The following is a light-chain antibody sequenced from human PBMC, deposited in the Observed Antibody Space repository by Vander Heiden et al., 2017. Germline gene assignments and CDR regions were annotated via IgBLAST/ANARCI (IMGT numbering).Light chain of an antibody. J-gene: IGKJ1*01. Sequence: AIRMTQSPSSLSASTGDRVTITCRASQGISSYLAWYQQKPGKAPKLLIYAASTLQSGVPSRFSGSGSGTDFTLTISCLHSEDFATYYCQQYDSYPHTFGQGTKVEIK. V-gene: IGKV1-8*01. CDR1: QGISSY. CDR3: QQYDSYPHT. CDR2: AAS.